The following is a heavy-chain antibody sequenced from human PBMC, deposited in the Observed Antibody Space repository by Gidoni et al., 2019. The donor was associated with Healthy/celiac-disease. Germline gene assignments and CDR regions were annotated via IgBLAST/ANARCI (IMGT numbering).Heavy chain of an antibody. Sequence: ELQLVESGGGLVQPGRSLRLSCTASGFTFGDYAMSWFRQAPGKGLEWVVFIRSKAYGGKTEYAASVKGRFTITRDDSKSIAYLQMNSLKTEDTAVYYCTRASGYSSGSSAFDIWGQGTMVTVSS. CDR1: GFTFGDYA. CDR3: TRASGYSSGSSAFDI. CDR2: IRSKAYGGKT. J-gene: IGHJ3*02. D-gene: IGHD6-19*01. V-gene: IGHV3-49*03.